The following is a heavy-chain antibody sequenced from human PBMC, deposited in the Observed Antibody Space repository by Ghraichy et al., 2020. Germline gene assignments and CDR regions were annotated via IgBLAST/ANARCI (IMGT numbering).Heavy chain of an antibody. J-gene: IGHJ6*02. CDR1: GYNFISYY. V-gene: IGHV1-46*01. Sequence: ASVKVPCKASGYNFISYYMHWVREAPGQGLEWMGLINVSGGGTTYAQKFQGRVTMTSDTSTSTVYMQLSSLRSEDTAVYYCAHNGGYCRGGSCLGMDVWGQGTTVIVSS. CDR2: INVSGGGT. D-gene: IGHD2-15*01. CDR3: AHNGGYCRGGSCLGMDV.